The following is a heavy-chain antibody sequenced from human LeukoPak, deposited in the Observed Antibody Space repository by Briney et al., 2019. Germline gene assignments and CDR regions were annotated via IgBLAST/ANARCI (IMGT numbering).Heavy chain of an antibody. V-gene: IGHV4-59*01. J-gene: IGHJ4*02. CDR3: ARGGYGWD. Sequence: PSETLSLTCTVSGDSIRSYHWGWIRQPPGKGLEWIGYIYYSGSTNYNPSLKSRVTISVDTSKNQFSLKLSSVTAADTAVYYCARGGYGWDWGQGTLVTVSS. CDR1: GDSIRSYH. CDR2: IYYSGST. D-gene: IGHD3-16*01.